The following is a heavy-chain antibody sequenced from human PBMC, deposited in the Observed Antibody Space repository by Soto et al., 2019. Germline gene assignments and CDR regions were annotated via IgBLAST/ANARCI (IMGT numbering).Heavy chain of an antibody. V-gene: IGHV3-23*01. D-gene: IGHD3-3*01. CDR3: AKDECFDYDFWSGYFDY. CDR1: GFTFSSYA. CDR2: ISGSGGST. J-gene: IGHJ4*02. Sequence: EVQLLESGGGLVQPGGSLRLSCAASGFTFSSYAMSWVRQAPGKGLEWVSAISGSGGSTYYADSVKGRFTISRDNSKNTLYLQMNSLRAEDTAVYYCAKDECFDYDFWSGYFDYLSQGTLVTVSS.